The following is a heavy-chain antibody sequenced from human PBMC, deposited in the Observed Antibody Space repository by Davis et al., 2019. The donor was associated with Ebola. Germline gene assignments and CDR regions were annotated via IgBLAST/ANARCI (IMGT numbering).Heavy chain of an antibody. V-gene: IGHV1-69*13. CDR3: ARLSMVRGGFDY. CDR2: IIPIFGST. D-gene: IGHD4/OR15-4a*01. J-gene: IGHJ4*02. Sequence: SVKVSCKASGGSFSSYAINWVRQAPGQGLEWMGGIIPIFGSTKYAQKFHDRVTISADEFTTTAYMELRSLRSEDTAVYYCARLSMVRGGFDYWGQGTLVTVSS. CDR1: GGSFSSYA.